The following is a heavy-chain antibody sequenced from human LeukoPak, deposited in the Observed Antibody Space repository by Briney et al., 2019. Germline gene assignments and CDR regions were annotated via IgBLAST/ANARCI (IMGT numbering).Heavy chain of an antibody. D-gene: IGHD6-13*01. Sequence: GESLKISCKGSGYSFTGYWIGWVRQMPGKGLEWMGIIYPGDSDTRYSPSFQGQVTISADKSISTAYLQWSSLKASDTAMYYCARQQLVGYYYYGMDVWGQGATVTVSS. V-gene: IGHV5-51*01. CDR2: IYPGDSDT. CDR3: ARQQLVGYYYYGMDV. CDR1: GYSFTGYW. J-gene: IGHJ6*02.